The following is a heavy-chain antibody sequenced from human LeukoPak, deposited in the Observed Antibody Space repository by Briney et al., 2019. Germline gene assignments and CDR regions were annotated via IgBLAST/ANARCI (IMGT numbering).Heavy chain of an antibody. Sequence: PGGSLRLSCAASGFTFTSNGMHWVRQAPGKGLEWVAVISYDGTYKYYAGSVKGRFTISRDDSKNTLYLQTNSLRAEDTAVYYCAKDRDSSWYSGCFDYWGQGTLVTVSS. CDR1: GFTFTSNG. V-gene: IGHV3-30*18. J-gene: IGHJ4*02. CDR3: AKDRDSSWYSGCFDY. CDR2: ISYDGTYK. D-gene: IGHD6-13*01.